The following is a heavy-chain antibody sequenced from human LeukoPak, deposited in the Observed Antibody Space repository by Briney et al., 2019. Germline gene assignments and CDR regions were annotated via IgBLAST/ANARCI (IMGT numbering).Heavy chain of an antibody. J-gene: IGHJ6*03. Sequence: GGSLRLSCAASGFTLSSHAIHWVRHAPGKGLEWVALISYDGNIKYYADSVKGRFTISRDNSKNTLSLQMNSLRPEDTAVYYCARAHLSSSSTDYMDVWGKGTTVTVSS. CDR2: ISYDGNIK. D-gene: IGHD6-6*01. CDR1: GFTLSSHA. CDR3: ARAHLSSSSTDYMDV. V-gene: IGHV3-30*04.